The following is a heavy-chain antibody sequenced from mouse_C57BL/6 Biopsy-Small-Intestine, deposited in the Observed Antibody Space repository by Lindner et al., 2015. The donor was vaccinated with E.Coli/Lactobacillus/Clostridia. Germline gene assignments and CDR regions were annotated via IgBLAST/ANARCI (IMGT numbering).Heavy chain of an antibody. J-gene: IGHJ1*03. CDR1: GYTFTDYY. CDR2: INPNSGGT. CDR3: AKDSGSFLDYYMDV. D-gene: IGHD1-1*01. Sequence: SVKVSCKASGYTFTDYYIHWVRQAPGQGLEWMGWINPNSGGTNYARQFQDRVTMTRDTSITTAYMELKRLRSDDTAVYYCAKDSGSFLDYYMDVWGKGTTVTVSS. V-gene: IGHV1-19*01.